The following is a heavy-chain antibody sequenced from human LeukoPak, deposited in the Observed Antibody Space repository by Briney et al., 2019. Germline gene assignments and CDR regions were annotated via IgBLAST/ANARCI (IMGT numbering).Heavy chain of an antibody. J-gene: IGHJ5*02. CDR1: GYTFTSYD. V-gene: IGHV1-8*01. CDR2: MKPNSGNT. D-gene: IGHD1-1*01. Sequence: GASVKVSCKASGYTFTSYDINWVRQATGPGLEWMGWMKPNSGNTGYAQKFQDRVTMTRNTSISTAYMELSSLRSGDTAVYYCATWRGWEFRFDPWGQGTLVTVSS. CDR3: ATWRGWEFRFDP.